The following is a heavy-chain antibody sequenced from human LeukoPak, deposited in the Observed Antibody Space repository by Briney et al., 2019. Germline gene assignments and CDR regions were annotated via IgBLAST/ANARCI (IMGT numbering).Heavy chain of an antibody. CDR3: AREPGWSSTSYYCYMDV. CDR2: ISYDGGNK. Sequence: GGSLRLSCAASGFTFSSYAMHWVRQAPGKGLEWVAVISYDGGNKYYADSVKGRFTISRDNSKNTLYLQLNSLRAEDTAVYYCAREPGWSSTSYYCYMDVWGKGTTVTVSS. J-gene: IGHJ6*03. V-gene: IGHV3-30*04. D-gene: IGHD6-6*01. CDR1: GFTFSSYA.